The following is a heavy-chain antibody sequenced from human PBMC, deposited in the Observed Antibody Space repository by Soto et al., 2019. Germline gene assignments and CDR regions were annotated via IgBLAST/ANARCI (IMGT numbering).Heavy chain of an antibody. CDR1: GGTSSSYV. Sequence: QVHLEQSGAEVKKPGSSVKVSCKFSGGTSSSYVIIWVRQAPGQGLEWMGGIIPVSGTANYAQKFHGRVTISADAATNTAYMELSSVRFDDTAVYYCATVDRSVALVGWFDPWGQGTLVTVSS. V-gene: IGHV1-69*01. D-gene: IGHD2-8*02. J-gene: IGHJ5*02. CDR3: ATVDRSVALVGWFDP. CDR2: IIPVSGTA.